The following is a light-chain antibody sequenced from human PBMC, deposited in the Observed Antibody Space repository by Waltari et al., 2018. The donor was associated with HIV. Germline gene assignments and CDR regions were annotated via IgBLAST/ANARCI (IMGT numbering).Light chain of an antibody. Sequence: YVLTQPPSVSVAPGSTATITCGGEKIEDKIVHWYRQRPGQAPTLVTYANVKRPAELLERFSSANSGDTATLAISRVETGDEADFYCQVWDKENDHECVFFGGGTQLVVL. CDR3: QVWDKENDHECVF. CDR1: KIEDKI. J-gene: IGLJ2*01. V-gene: IGLV3-21*02. CDR2: ANV.